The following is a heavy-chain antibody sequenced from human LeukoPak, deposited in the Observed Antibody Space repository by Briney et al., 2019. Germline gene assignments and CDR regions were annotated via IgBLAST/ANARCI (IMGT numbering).Heavy chain of an antibody. J-gene: IGHJ4*02. CDR2: ISSSSSYI. CDR3: ARAVLARLVDY. D-gene: IGHD4/OR15-4a*01. V-gene: IGHV3-21*01. CDR1: GFTFSSYS. Sequence: GGSLRLSCAASGFTFSSYSMNWVRQAPGKGLEWVSSISSSSSYIYYADSVKGRLTISRDNAKNSLYLQMNSLRAEDTAVYYCARAVLARLVDYWGQGTLVTVSS.